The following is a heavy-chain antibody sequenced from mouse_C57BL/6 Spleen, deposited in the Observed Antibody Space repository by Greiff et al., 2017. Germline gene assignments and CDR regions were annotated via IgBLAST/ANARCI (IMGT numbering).Heavy chain of an antibody. V-gene: IGHV10-1*01. CDR2: IRSKSNNYAT. CDR1: GFSFNTYA. J-gene: IGHJ4*01. Sequence: EVQGVESGGGLVQPKGSLKLSCAASGFSFNTYAMNWVRQAPGKGLEWVARIRSKSNNYATYYADSVKDRFTISRDDSESMLYLQMNNLKTDDTAMYYCVTGSSPHAMDYWGQGTSVTVSS. CDR3: VTGSSPHAMDY. D-gene: IGHD1-1*01.